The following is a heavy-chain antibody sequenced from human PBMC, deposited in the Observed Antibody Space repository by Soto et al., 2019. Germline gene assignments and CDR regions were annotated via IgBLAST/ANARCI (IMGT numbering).Heavy chain of an antibody. V-gene: IGHV3-23*01. CDR1: GFTFSSYA. J-gene: IGHJ6*03. CDR2: ISGSGGST. D-gene: IGHD3-3*01. CDR3: AKDLENYYYYYYMDV. Sequence: PSETLSLTCAASGFTFSSYAMSWVRQAPGKGLEWVSAISGSGGSTYYADSVKGRFTISRDNSKNTLYLQMNSLRAEDTAVYYCAKDLENYYYYYYMDVWGKGTTVTVSS.